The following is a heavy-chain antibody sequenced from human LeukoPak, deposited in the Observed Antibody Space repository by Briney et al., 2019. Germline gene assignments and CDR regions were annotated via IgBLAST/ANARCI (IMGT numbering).Heavy chain of an antibody. CDR3: ARRGTTVTSRYYYYYMDV. D-gene: IGHD4-17*01. Sequence: PSETLSLTCTVSGGSISSSSYYWGWIRQPPGKGLEWIGSTYYSGSTYYNPSLKSRVTISVDTSKNQFSLKLSSVTAADTAVYYCARRGTTVTSRYYYYYMDVWGKGTTVTVSS. CDR2: TYYSGST. J-gene: IGHJ6*03. CDR1: GGSISSSSYY. V-gene: IGHV4-39*01.